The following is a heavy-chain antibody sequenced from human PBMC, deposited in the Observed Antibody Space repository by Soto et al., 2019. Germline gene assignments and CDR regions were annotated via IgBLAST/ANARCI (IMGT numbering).Heavy chain of an antibody. CDR1: GFTFDNYA. J-gene: IGHJ5*01. V-gene: IGHV3-23*01. D-gene: IGHD3-10*01. CDR2: ISGSGDRT. Sequence: EVQLLESGGGLVQPGGSLRISCTASGFTFDNYAMAWVRQAPGKGLEWVAGISGSGDRTNYVDSVKGRFTISTDNSKNRLYLQMKSLGAEDTALYYCAKDYGVRGSMTTLFDSWGQGTLVAVSS. CDR3: AKDYGVRGSMTTLFDS.